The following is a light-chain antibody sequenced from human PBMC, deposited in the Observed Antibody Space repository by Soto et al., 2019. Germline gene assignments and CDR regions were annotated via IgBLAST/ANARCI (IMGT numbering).Light chain of an antibody. CDR1: QSVGYY. Sequence: EIVLTQSPATLSLSPGERATLSCRASQSVGYYLAWYQQKPGQAPRLLIYEASNRAAGIPARFSGSGSGTDFALTISSLEPEDFAVYYCQQRSNWFSFGQGTKLEI. CDR3: QQRSNWFS. J-gene: IGKJ2*01. CDR2: EAS. V-gene: IGKV3-11*01.